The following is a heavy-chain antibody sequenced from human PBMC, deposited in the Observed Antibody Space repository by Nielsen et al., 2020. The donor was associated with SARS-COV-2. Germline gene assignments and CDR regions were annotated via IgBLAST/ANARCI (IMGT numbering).Heavy chain of an antibody. CDR3: ARNSGWYDSTLY. D-gene: IGHD6-13*01. CDR2: ISYDGSNK. J-gene: IGHJ4*02. V-gene: IGHV3-30*04. Sequence: GGSLRLSCAASGFTFSSYAMHWVRQAPGKGLEWVAVISYDGSNKYYADSVKGRFTISRDNSKNTLYLQMNSLRAEDTAVYYCARNSGWYDSTLYWGLGTLVTVSS. CDR1: GFTFSSYA.